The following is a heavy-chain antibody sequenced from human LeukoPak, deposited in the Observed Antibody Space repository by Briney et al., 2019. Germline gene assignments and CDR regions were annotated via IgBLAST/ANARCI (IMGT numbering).Heavy chain of an antibody. J-gene: IGHJ3*02. Sequence: SETLSLTCTVSGGSISSYYWSWIRQPPGKGLEWIGYIYYSGSTNYNPSLKSRVTISVDRSKNQFSLKLSSVTAADTAVYYCARGAFGVVINAFDIWGQGTMVTVSS. CDR1: GGSISSYY. CDR3: ARGAFGVVINAFDI. CDR2: IYYSGST. V-gene: IGHV4-59*12. D-gene: IGHD3-3*01.